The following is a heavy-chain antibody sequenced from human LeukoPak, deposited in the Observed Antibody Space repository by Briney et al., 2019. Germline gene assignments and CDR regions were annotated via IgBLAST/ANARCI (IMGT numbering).Heavy chain of an antibody. V-gene: IGHV1-46*01. CDR2: IHPSGGST. CDR1: VSTHPSNF. Sequence: ATVKVSRKVCVSTHPSNFLHGVRQARGQGLERMGIIHPSGGSTSCAQKFQGRVSMTSDTPTSTVYMDLSSLRSEDTAVYYCASDSSKSSLADPWGQGTLVTVSS. J-gene: IGHJ5*02. CDR3: ASDSSKSSLADP. D-gene: IGHD2-2*01.